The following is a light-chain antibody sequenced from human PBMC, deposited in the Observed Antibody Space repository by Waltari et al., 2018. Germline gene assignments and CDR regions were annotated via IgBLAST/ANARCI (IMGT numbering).Light chain of an antibody. J-gene: IGLJ1*01. CDR1: SSDVGAYTY. CDR2: HVS. CDR3: SSYTSSHTYV. Sequence: QSALTQPASVSGSPGQSITISCTGTSSDVGAYTYVSCYQQYPGTAPKVMIFHVSNRPSGVSDRFSGSKSANPASLTISGLQAEDEADYYCSSYTSSHTYVFGTGTKVTVL. V-gene: IGLV2-14*03.